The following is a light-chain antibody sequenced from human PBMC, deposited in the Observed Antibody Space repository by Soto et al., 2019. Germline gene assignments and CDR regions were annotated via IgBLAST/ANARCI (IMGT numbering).Light chain of an antibody. J-gene: IGKJ2*01. Sequence: EIVLTQSPATLPLSQGERVTLSCRASESVGTCLAWYQHRPGQAPSLLIYDASKRVAGVPARFSGSGSGTDFTLTISSLEPEDFAVYYCQQCSNWPPYTFGQGTKVEMK. CDR2: DAS. V-gene: IGKV3-11*01. CDR3: QQCSNWPPYT. CDR1: ESVGTC.